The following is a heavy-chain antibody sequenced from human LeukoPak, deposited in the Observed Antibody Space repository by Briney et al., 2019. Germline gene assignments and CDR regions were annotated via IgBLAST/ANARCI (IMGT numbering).Heavy chain of an antibody. CDR3: AKRRGVLSAEDFDY. V-gene: IGHV3-23*01. Sequence: PGGSLRLSCAASGFTFSSSAMSWVRQAPGKGLEWVSAISNNGGYTYYADSVQGRFTISRDNSKSTLCLQMNSLRAEDTAVYYCAKRRGVLSAEDFDYWGQGTLVTVSS. D-gene: IGHD3-10*01. CDR1: GFTFSSSA. CDR2: ISNNGGYT. J-gene: IGHJ4*02.